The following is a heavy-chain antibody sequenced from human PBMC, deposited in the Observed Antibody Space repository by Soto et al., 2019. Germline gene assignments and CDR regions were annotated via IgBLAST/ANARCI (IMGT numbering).Heavy chain of an antibody. CDR3: ARLKRSSSWSDYYYYYGMDV. CDR1: GGSFSGYY. CDR2: INHSGST. Sequence: SETLSLTCAVYGGSFSGYYWSWIRQPPGKGLEWIGEINHSGSTNYNPSLKSRVTISVDTSKNQFSLKLSSVTAADTAVYYCARLKRSSSWSDYYYYYGMDVWGQGTTVTVSS. V-gene: IGHV4-34*01. J-gene: IGHJ6*02. D-gene: IGHD6-13*01.